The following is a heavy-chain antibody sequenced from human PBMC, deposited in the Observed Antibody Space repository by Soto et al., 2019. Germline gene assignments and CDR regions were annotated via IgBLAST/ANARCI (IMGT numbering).Heavy chain of an antibody. CDR1: GGSISSYY. V-gene: IGHV4-59*01. CDR2: IYYSGST. CDR3: AREQRASYYYYGMDV. Sequence: SETLSLTCTVSGGSISSYYWSWIRQPPGKGLEWIGYIYYSGSTNYNPSLKSRVTIPVDTSKNQFSLKLSSVTAADTAVYYCAREQRASYYYYGMDVWGQGTTVTVSS. J-gene: IGHJ6*02.